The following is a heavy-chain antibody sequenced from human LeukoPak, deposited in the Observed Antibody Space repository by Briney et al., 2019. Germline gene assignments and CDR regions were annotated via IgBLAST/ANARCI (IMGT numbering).Heavy chain of an antibody. V-gene: IGHV3-23*01. CDR2: IGAGGGRT. CDR1: GFTFPSYA. J-gene: IGHJ6*03. Sequence: PGGSLRLSCAASGFTFPSYAMNWVRQAPGKGLEWVSGIGAGGGRTKIADSVKGRFTISRDNSKNTLYLQMNSLRAEDTAVYYCAKDLTDPPLTYYYMDVWGKGTTVTVSS. CDR3: AKDLTDPPLTYYYMDV. D-gene: IGHD3-16*01.